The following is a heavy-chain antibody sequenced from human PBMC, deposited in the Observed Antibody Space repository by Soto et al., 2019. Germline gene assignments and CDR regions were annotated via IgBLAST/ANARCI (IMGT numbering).Heavy chain of an antibody. D-gene: IGHD5-18*01. CDR1: GYTFTSYY. V-gene: IGHV1-46*01. Sequence: ASVKVSCKASGYTFTSYYMHWVRQAPGQGLEWMGIINPSGGSTSYAQKFQGRVTMTRDTSTSTVYMELSSLRSEDTAVYYCARVWLWGVDTAMGFGGFYYYYYGMDVWGQGTTVTVSS. J-gene: IGHJ6*02. CDR3: ARVWLWGVDTAMGFGGFYYYYYGMDV. CDR2: INPSGGST.